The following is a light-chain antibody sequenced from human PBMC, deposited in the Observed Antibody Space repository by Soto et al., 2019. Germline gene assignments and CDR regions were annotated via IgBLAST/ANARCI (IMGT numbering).Light chain of an antibody. V-gene: IGLV2-14*03. J-gene: IGLJ2*01. Sequence: QYALTQPASVSGSPGQSITISCTGTSSDIGGYNYISWYQQHPGKAPKFIIYDVRNRPSGVSNRFSGSRSGNTASLTISGLRAEDEADYYCSSYTSSSTVIFGGGTKVTVL. CDR1: SSDIGGYNY. CDR2: DVR. CDR3: SSYTSSSTVI.